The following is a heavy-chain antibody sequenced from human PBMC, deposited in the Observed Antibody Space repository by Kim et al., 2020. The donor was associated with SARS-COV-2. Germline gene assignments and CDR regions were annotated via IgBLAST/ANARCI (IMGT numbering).Heavy chain of an antibody. CDR1: GFTFNTYG. D-gene: IGHD1-26*01. J-gene: IGHJ4*02. V-gene: IGHV3-30*18. CDR3: AKSFSGSYFGYDY. CDR2: ISYDGSNI. Sequence: GGSLRLSCAASGFTFNTYGMHWVRQAPGKGLEWVAVISYDGSNIYYADSVKGRFTISRDNSKNTLYLQMNGLRIEDTAVYYCAKSFSGSYFGYDYWGQGTLVTVSS.